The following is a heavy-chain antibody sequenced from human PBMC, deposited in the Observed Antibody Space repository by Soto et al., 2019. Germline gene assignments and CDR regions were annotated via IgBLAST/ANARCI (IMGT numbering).Heavy chain of an antibody. D-gene: IGHD1-26*01. CDR1: GFTFDKVW. CDR2: IKSKTDAGTT. CDR3: STGSEDLLD. J-gene: IGHJ4*02. V-gene: IGHV3-15*07. Sequence: EVQLVESGGGLVKPGGSLRLSCAVSGFTFDKVWMNWVRQAPGKGLEWVGRIKSKTDAGTTDYAAPVKGRFTISRSDTTKMMSLQMNSLKTVDTGMYFFSTGSEDLLDWGQGNQVTVPS.